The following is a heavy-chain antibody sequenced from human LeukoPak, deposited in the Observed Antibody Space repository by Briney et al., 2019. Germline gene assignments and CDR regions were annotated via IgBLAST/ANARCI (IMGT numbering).Heavy chain of an antibody. J-gene: IGHJ4*02. CDR3: ARVRGAGGDYFFDY. Sequence: SETLSLTCTVSGGSISSYYWSWIRQPPGKGLEWIGYIYYSGSTNHNPSLKSRVTISVDTSKNQFSLKLSSVTAADTAVYYCARVRGAGGDYFFDYWGQGTLVTVSS. CDR2: IYYSGST. CDR1: GGSISSYY. V-gene: IGHV4-59*01. D-gene: IGHD4-17*01.